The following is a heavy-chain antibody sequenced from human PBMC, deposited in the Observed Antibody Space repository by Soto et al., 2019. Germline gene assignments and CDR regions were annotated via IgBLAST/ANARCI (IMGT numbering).Heavy chain of an antibody. J-gene: IGHJ4*02. Sequence: PSETLSLTCTVSGGSISSSYWSWIRQPPGKGLEWIGYIYDSGSTYYNSSLKSRVTMSVDTSKNQFSLKLNSVTAADTAVYYCARQMINWAQQTPVTVSS. V-gene: IGHV4-59*08. CDR3: ARQMIN. CDR1: GGSISSSY. CDR2: IYDSGST. D-gene: IGHD3-16*01.